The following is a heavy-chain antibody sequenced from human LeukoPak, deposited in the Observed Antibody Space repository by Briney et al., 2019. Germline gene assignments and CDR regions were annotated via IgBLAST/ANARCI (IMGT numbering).Heavy chain of an antibody. CDR1: GFTFSSYW. V-gene: IGHV3-7*01. Sequence: PGGSLRLSCAASGFTFSSYWMSWVRQAPGKGLEWVANIKQDGSEKYYVDSVKGRFTISRDNAKNSLYLQVNSLRAEDTAVYYCARGGQLLWFGESEDYWGQGTLVTVSS. D-gene: IGHD3-10*01. CDR2: IKQDGSEK. CDR3: ARGGQLLWFGESEDY. J-gene: IGHJ4*02.